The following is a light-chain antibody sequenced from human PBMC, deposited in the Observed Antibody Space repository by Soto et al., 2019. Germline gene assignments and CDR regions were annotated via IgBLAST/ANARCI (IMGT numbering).Light chain of an antibody. J-gene: IGLJ3*02. CDR3: SSYTSTSTWV. CDR1: SNDVGGYDY. Sequence: QSALTQPASVSESPGQSITISCTGSSNDVGGYDYVSWYQQHPDKAPKLIIYEVTNRPSGVSNRFSGSKSGNTASLTISGLQAEDEADYYCSSYTSTSTWVFGGGTQLTVL. V-gene: IGLV2-14*01. CDR2: EVT.